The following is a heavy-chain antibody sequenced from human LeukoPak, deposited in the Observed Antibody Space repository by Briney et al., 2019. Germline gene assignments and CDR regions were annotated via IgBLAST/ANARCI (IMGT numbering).Heavy chain of an antibody. J-gene: IGHJ4*02. CDR3: ARRLMVRGVISY. CDR1: GGSISSSSYY. V-gene: IGHV4-39*01. CDR2: IYYSGST. D-gene: IGHD3-10*01. Sequence: PSETLSLTCTVSGGSISSSSYYWGWIRQPPGKGLEWIGSIYYSGSTYYNPPLKSRVTISVDTSKNQFSLKLSSVTAADTAVYYCARRLMVRGVISYWGQGTLVTVSS.